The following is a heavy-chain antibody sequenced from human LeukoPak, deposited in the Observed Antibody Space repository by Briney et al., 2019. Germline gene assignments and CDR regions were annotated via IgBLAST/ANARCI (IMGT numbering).Heavy chain of an antibody. D-gene: IGHD4-17*01. CDR3: ARERDPYGDYIIDAFDI. CDR2: INHSGST. J-gene: IGHJ3*02. Sequence: SETLSLTCAVHGGSFSGYYWSWIRQPPGKGLEWIGEINHSGSTNYNPSLKSRVTISVDTSKNQFSLKLGSVTAADTAVYYCARERDPYGDYIIDAFDIWGRGTMVTVSS. CDR1: GGSFSGYY. V-gene: IGHV4-34*01.